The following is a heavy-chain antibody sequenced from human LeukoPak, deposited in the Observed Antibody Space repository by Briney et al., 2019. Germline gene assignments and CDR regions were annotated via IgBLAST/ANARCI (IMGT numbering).Heavy chain of an antibody. D-gene: IGHD3-10*01. CDR1: GGSISSYY. CDR2: IYTSGST. Sequence: SETLSLTCTVSGGSISSYYWSWIRQPPGKGLEWIGYIYTSGSTNYNPSLRSRVTISVDTSKNQFSLKLSSVTAADTAVYYCARVGRGDWFDPWGQGTLVTVSS. V-gene: IGHV4-4*09. CDR3: ARVGRGDWFDP. J-gene: IGHJ5*02.